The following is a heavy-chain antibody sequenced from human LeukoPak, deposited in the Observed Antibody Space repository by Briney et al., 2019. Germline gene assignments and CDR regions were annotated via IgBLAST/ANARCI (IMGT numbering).Heavy chain of an antibody. CDR1: GYTFSIYW. V-gene: IGHV3-7*01. CDR2: IKQDGSET. J-gene: IGHJ4*02. Sequence: GGSLRLSCAASGYTFSIYWMNWVRQAPGKGLEWVASIKQDGSETYYMESVQGRFTISRDNDMNFLYLQLSSLRAEDTAVYYCTRENSGSLSLEYWGQGTLVTISS. D-gene: IGHD1-26*01. CDR3: TRENSGSLSLEY.